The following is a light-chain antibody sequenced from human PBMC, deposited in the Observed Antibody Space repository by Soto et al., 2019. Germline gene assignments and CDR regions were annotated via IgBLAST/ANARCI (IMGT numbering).Light chain of an antibody. CDR3: QQYGGSPPYT. CDR1: QSVSSY. J-gene: IGKJ2*01. CDR2: GAS. Sequence: EIVMTQSPATLSVSPGERVTLSCRASQSVSSYLAWYQQKPGQAPRLLIYGASTGATGIPARFSGSGSGTEFILTISSLQSEDFAVYYCQQYGGSPPYTFGRGNKLDVK. V-gene: IGKV3-15*01.